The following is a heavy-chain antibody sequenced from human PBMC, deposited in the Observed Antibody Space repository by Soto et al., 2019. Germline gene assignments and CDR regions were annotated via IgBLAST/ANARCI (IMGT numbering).Heavy chain of an antibody. V-gene: IGHV1-69*12. CDR1: GGTFSSYA. Sequence: QVQLVQSGAEVKKPGSSVKVSCKASGGTFSSYAISWVRQAPGQGLEWMGGIIPIFGTANYAQKFQGRVTITADESTSTAYMELSNLRSGDTAVYYCAGGLYDYGYYGLGDYWGQGTLVTVPS. J-gene: IGHJ4*02. D-gene: IGHD4-17*01. CDR3: AGGLYDYGYYGLGDY. CDR2: IIPIFGTA.